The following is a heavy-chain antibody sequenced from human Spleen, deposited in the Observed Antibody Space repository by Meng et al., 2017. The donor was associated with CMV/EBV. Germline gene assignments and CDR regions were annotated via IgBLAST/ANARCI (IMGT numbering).Heavy chain of an antibody. D-gene: IGHD3-22*01. CDR2: IYPGDSDT. CDR3: ARQAYDSSGYERLFDP. CDR1: GYSFTSYW. V-gene: IGHV5-51*01. Sequence: GESLKISCKGSGYSFTSYWIGWVRQMPGKGLEWMGIIYPGDSDTRYSPSFQGQVTISADKSIGTAYLQWSSLKASDTAMYYCARQAYDSSGYERLFDPWGQGTLVTVSS. J-gene: IGHJ5*02.